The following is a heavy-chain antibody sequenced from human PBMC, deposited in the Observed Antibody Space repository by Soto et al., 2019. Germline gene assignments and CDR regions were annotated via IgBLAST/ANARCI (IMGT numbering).Heavy chain of an antibody. D-gene: IGHD5-12*01. V-gene: IGHV4-34*01. J-gene: IGHJ4*02. CDR2: INHSGST. Sequence: PSETLSLTCAVYGGSFSGYYWSWIRQPPGKGLEWIGEINHSGSTNYNPSLKSRVTISVDTSKSQFSLRLSSVTAADTAVYFCARLDGYDNYFDYWGQGALVTVSS. CDR1: GGSFSGYY. CDR3: ARLDGYDNYFDY.